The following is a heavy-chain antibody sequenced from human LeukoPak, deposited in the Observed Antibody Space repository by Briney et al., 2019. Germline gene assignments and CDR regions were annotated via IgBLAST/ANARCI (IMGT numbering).Heavy chain of an antibody. D-gene: IGHD6-19*01. CDR1: GYTFTSYA. J-gene: IGHJ4*02. CDR2: INTNTGNP. CDR3: ARGQDLSSGWPGTIDY. V-gene: IGHV7-4-1*02. Sequence: VSVKVSCKASGYTFTSYAMNWVRQAPGQGLEWMGWINTNTGNPTYAQGFTGRFVFSLDTSVSTAYLQISSLKAEDTAVYYCARGQDLSSGWPGTIDYWGQGTLVTVSS.